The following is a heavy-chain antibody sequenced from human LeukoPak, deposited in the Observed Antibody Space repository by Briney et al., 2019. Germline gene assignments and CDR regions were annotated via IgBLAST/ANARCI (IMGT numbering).Heavy chain of an antibody. D-gene: IGHD3-9*01. Sequence: PGGSLRLSCAASGFAFSSYAMTWVRQTPGKGLEWVSSISGSGIYDTYYADSVKGRFTISRDNPKNTVYLQMNSLRAEDTALYYCAKDQTGRYFDWFPPSDYWGQGTLVTVSS. V-gene: IGHV3-23*01. J-gene: IGHJ4*02. CDR1: GFAFSSYA. CDR3: AKDQTGRYFDWFPPSDY. CDR2: ISGSGIYDT.